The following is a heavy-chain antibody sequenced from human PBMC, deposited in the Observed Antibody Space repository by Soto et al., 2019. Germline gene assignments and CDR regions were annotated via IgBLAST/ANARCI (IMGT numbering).Heavy chain of an antibody. CDR1: GFTFRTYS. CDR3: ARVGNNWNYTRGYYGMDV. D-gene: IGHD1-7*01. CDR2: INGSSSVI. Sequence: GGSLRLSCAASGFTFRTYSMNWVRQAPGKGLEWVSYINGSSSVIYYADSVKGRFTISRENAKNSLYLQMNSLRAGDTAVYYCARVGNNWNYTRGYYGMDVWGQGTTVTVSS. J-gene: IGHJ6*02. V-gene: IGHV3-48*01.